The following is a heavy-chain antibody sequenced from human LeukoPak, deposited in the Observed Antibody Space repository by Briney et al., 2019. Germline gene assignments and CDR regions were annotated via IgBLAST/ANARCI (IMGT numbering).Heavy chain of an antibody. CDR2: IIPIFGIA. CDR1: GGTFSSYA. V-gene: IGHV1-69*13. J-gene: IGHJ4*02. Sequence: SVKVSCKASGGTFSSYAISWVRQAPGQGLEWMGGIIPIFGIANYAQKFQGRVTITAGESTSTAYMELSSLRSEDTAVYYCARFVDGWELLPLNDYWGQGTLVTVSS. CDR3: ARFVDGWELLPLNDY. D-gene: IGHD1-26*01.